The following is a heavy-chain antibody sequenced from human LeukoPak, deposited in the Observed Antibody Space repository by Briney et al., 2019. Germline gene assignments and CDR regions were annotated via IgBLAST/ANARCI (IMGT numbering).Heavy chain of an antibody. CDR3: ARDTIHSLPDYYYMDV. V-gene: IGHV3-21*01. D-gene: IGHD2-2*01. CDR1: GFTFSSYS. Sequence: GGSLRLSCAASGFTFSSYSMNWVRQAPGKGLEWVSSISSSSSYIYYADSVKGRFTISRDNAKNSLYLQMNSLRAEDTAVYYCARDTIHSLPDYYYMDVWGKGTTVTVSS. CDR2: ISSSSSYI. J-gene: IGHJ6*03.